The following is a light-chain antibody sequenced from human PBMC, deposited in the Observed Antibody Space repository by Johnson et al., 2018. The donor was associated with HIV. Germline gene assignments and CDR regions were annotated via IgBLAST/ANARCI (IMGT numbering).Light chain of an antibody. J-gene: IGLJ1*01. Sequence: QSVLTQPPSVSAAPRQRVTISCSGNSSNMGNNYVSWYQQVPGTAPKLLIYDNNKRPSGIPGRFSGSKSGTSATLGITGLQTGDEADYYCGTWDSSLSSYVFGIVTKVTVL. CDR2: DNN. V-gene: IGLV1-51*01. CDR1: SSNMGNNY. CDR3: GTWDSSLSSYV.